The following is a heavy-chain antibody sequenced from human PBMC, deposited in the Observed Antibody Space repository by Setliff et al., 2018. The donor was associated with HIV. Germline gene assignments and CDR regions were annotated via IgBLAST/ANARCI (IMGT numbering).Heavy chain of an antibody. CDR1: GESFSGDY. CDR2: INQSGST. CDR3: ARIFGDQGYYYGMDV. Sequence: SETLSLTCAVYGESFSGDYWSWIRQPPGKGLEWIGEINQSGSTNYNPSLKSRVIISVDTSKNQFSLKLSSVIAADTAVYYCARIFGDQGYYYGMDVWGQGTTVTVSS. D-gene: IGHD3-3*01. J-gene: IGHJ6*02. V-gene: IGHV4-34*01.